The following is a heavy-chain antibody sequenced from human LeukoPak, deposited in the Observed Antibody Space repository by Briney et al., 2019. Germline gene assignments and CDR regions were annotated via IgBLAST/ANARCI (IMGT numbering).Heavy chain of an antibody. CDR3: ARVTYGVPDY. J-gene: IGHJ4*02. CDR1: GFTFSSYE. D-gene: IGHD4-17*01. V-gene: IGHV3-48*03. CDR2: ISSSGRNI. Sequence: PGGSLRLSCEASGFTFSSYEMNWVRQAPGKGLEWVSYISSSGRNIYYADSVRGRFTISRDNAKNSLYLQMNSLRVEDTAVYYCARVTYGVPDYWGQGTLVTVSS.